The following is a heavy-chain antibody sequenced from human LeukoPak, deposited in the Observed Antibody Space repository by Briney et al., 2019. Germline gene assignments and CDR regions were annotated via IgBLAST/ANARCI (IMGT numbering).Heavy chain of an antibody. D-gene: IGHD6-19*01. CDR3: ARDSSGQPYFDY. J-gene: IGHJ4*02. V-gene: IGHV4-4*02. CDR2: INHSGST. CDR1: GGSISSSNW. Sequence: SETLSLTCAVSGGSISSSNWWSWIRQPPGKGLEWIGEINHSGSTNYNPPLKSRVTISVDTSKNQFSLKLSSVTAADTAVYYCARDSSGQPYFDYWGQGTLVTVSS.